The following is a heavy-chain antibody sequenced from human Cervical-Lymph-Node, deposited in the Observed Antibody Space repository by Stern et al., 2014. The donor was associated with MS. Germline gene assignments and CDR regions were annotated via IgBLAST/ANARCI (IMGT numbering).Heavy chain of an antibody. Sequence: EVQLVESGAEVKKPGESLKISCKTSDYDFTSYWIAWVRQMPGKGLEWMGIIYPSDSDTRHSPPFQGQVTISADKSPTTAYLQWSSLKASDTAMYYCARSARRYGMDVWGQGTTVTVSS. CDR1: DYDFTSYW. CDR2: IYPSDSDT. CDR3: ARSARRYGMDV. V-gene: IGHV5-51*01. J-gene: IGHJ6*02.